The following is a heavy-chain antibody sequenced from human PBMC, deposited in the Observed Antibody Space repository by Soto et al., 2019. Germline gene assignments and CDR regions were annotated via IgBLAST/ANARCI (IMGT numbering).Heavy chain of an antibody. D-gene: IGHD6-25*01. Sequence: QITLKESGPTLVKPTQTLTLTCTFSGFSLSTSGVGVGWIRQPPGKALEWLALIYWDDDKRYSPSLKSRLTNTKDTSKNQVVLTRTNMDPVDTATYYCAHRRGSGYYYYYMDVWGKGTTVTVSS. V-gene: IGHV2-5*02. J-gene: IGHJ6*03. CDR3: AHRRGSGYYYYYMDV. CDR2: IYWDDDK. CDR1: GFSLSTSGVG.